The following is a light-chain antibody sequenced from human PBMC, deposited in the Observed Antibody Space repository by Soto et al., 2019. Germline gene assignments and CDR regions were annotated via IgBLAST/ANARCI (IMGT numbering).Light chain of an antibody. V-gene: IGLV2-11*01. J-gene: IGLJ1*01. CDR3: CSYAGSYIYV. CDR1: SSDVGVYNY. CDR2: DVT. Sequence: QSALTQPRSVSGSPGQSVTISCTGTSSDVGVYNYVSWYQQHPGKAPKLMIYDVTRRSSGVPDRFSGSKSGNTASLTISGLQAEDEADYYCCSYAGSYIYVFGSGTKLTVL.